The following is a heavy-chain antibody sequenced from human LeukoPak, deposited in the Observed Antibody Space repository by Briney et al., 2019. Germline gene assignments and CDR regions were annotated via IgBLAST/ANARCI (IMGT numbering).Heavy chain of an antibody. CDR2: IYHSGST. Sequence: PSETLSLTCTVSGGSLSDYYWTWVRQPPGKGLEWIGSIYHSGSTYYNPSLKSRVTISVDTSKNQFSLKLSSVTAADTAVYYCARDEERYYDFWSGYISSFDPWGQGTLVTVSS. CDR1: GGSLSDYY. V-gene: IGHV4-38-2*02. J-gene: IGHJ5*02. D-gene: IGHD3-3*01. CDR3: ARDEERYYDFWSGYISSFDP.